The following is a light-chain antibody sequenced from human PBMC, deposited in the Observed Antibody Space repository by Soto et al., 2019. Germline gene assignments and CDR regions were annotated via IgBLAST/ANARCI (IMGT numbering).Light chain of an antibody. CDR1: SSDVGTYKY. V-gene: IGLV2-8*01. CDR3: SSYVASNNLRV. J-gene: IGLJ1*01. CDR2: EVN. Sequence: QSALTQPPSASGSPGQSVTISCTGTSSDVGTYKYVSWYQQHPGKAPKLILYEVNERPSGVPDRFSGSKSGTTASLAVSGLQAEDEADYYCSSYVASNNLRVFGTGTKLTVL.